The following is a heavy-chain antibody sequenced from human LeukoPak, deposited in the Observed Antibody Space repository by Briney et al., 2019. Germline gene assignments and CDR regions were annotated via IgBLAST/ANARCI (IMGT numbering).Heavy chain of an antibody. V-gene: IGHV3-74*01. CDR2: INTDGSST. J-gene: IGHJ4*02. CDR1: GFTFSSYW. Sequence: GGSLRLSCAASGFTFSSYWMHWVRQAPGKGLVWVSRINTDGSSTSYADSVKGRFTISRDNAKNTLYLQMNSLRAEDTAVYYCARDIAAAGADFDYWGQGTLVTVSS. CDR3: ARDIAAAGADFDY. D-gene: IGHD6-13*01.